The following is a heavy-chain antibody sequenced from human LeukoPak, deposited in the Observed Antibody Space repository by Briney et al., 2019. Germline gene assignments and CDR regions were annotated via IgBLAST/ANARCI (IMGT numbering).Heavy chain of an antibody. Sequence: PGRSLRLSCAASGFTFSSSGMHWVRQAPGKGLEWVAVIWYDGSNKYYADSMKGRFTISRDNSKNTLYLQMNSLRAEDRAVYYCARGRGTADFANHCFDPWGRGTLVTVPS. V-gene: IGHV3-33*01. CDR2: IWYDGSNK. CDR1: GFTFSSSG. CDR3: ARGRGTADFANHCFDP. D-gene: IGHD3-16*01. J-gene: IGHJ5*02.